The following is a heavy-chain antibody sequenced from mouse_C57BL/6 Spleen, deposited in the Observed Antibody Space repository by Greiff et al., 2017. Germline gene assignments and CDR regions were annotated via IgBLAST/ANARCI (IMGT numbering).Heavy chain of an antibody. V-gene: IGHV1-18*01. CDR3: ARWGYGNPWFAY. D-gene: IGHD2-10*02. Sequence: EVKLQESGPELVKPGASVKIPCKASGYTFTDYNMDWVKQSHGKSLEWIGDINPNNGGTIYNQKFKGKATLTVDKSSSTAYMELRSLTSEDTAVYYCARWGYGNPWFAYWGQGTLVTVSA. CDR2: INPNNGGT. J-gene: IGHJ3*01. CDR1: GYTFTDYN.